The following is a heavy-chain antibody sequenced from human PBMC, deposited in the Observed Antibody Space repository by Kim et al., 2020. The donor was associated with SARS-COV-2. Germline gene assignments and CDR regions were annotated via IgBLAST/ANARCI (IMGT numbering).Heavy chain of an antibody. CDR2: IYYSGST. CDR1: GGSISSSSYY. Sequence: SETLSLTCTVSGGSISSSSYYWGWIRQPPGKGLEWIGSIYYSGSTYYNPSLKSRVTISVDTSKNQFSLKLSSVTAADTAVYYCIRIAAAFLTWGQGTLVTVSS. V-gene: IGHV4-39*01. CDR3: IRIAAAFLT. J-gene: IGHJ5*02. D-gene: IGHD6-13*01.